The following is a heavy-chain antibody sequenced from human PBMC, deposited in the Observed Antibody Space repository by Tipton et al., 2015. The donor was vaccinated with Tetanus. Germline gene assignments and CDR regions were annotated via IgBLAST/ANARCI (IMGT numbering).Heavy chain of an antibody. V-gene: IGHV4-39*01. J-gene: IGHJ4*02. CDR3: ASSPRGAAAIKLVD. CDR2: IYYSGST. CDR1: GGSISSSSYY. Sequence: TLSLTCTVSGGSISSSSYYWGWIRQPPGKGLEWIGSIYYSGSTYYNPSLKSRVTISVDTSKNQFSLKLSSVTAADTAVYYCASSPRGAAAIKLVDWGQGTLVTVSS. D-gene: IGHD2-2*02.